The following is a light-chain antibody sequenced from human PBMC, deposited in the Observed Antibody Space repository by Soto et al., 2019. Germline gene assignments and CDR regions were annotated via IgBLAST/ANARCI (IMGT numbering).Light chain of an antibody. CDR3: QQYNNWPLYT. V-gene: IGKV3-15*01. J-gene: IGKJ2*01. CDR2: DAS. Sequence: EIVMTQSPATLSVSPGERATLSCRASQSVGGDLAWYQQSPGRAPRRLIYDASTRAIDIPARFSGSGSGTDFTLTISSHPAQDFARYYCQQYNNWPLYTFRQGTKLEVK. CDR1: QSVGGD.